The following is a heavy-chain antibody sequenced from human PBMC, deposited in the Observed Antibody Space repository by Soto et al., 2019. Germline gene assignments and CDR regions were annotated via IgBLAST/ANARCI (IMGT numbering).Heavy chain of an antibody. J-gene: IGHJ6*02. CDR3: ARHTSSYYSYGMDV. V-gene: IGHV5-10-1*01. CDR1: GYSFTSYW. CDR2: IVPSDSYT. Sequence: PGDSLKISCKGSGYSFTSYWISWVRQMPGKGLEWMGRIVPSDSYTNYSPSSQGHVTISADKSISTAYLQWSSLKASDTAMYYCARHTSSYYSYGMDVWGQGTTVTVSS.